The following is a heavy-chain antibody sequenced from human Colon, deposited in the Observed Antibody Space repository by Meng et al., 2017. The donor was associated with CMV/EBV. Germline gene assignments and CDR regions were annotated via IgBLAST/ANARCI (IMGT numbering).Heavy chain of an antibody. V-gene: IGHV4-34*01. Sequence: DGGSFSGYYWSWIRQPPGKGLEWIGEINHSGSTNYNPSLKSRVTISVDTSKNQFSLKLSSVTAADTAVYYCARGFSSSWYVIWFDPWGQGTLVTVSS. J-gene: IGHJ5*02. CDR2: INHSGST. CDR3: ARGFSSSWYVIWFDP. D-gene: IGHD6-13*01. CDR1: GGSFSGYY.